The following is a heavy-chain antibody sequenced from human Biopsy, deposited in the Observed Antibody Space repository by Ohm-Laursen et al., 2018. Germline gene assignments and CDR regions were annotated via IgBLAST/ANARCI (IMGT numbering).Heavy chain of an antibody. V-gene: IGHV4-39*01. CDR3: ARDYDTSGYYYVS. J-gene: IGHJ5*02. Sequence: SQTLSLTCTVSGGYISNNNYYWGWIRQPPGKGLEWIGSIFYRESTHYKPSLKSRVNISVDTSKNQFSMKLNSVTAADTAVYYCARDYDTSGYYYVSWGQGTLVTVSS. CDR1: GGYISNNNYY. CDR2: IFYREST. D-gene: IGHD3-22*01.